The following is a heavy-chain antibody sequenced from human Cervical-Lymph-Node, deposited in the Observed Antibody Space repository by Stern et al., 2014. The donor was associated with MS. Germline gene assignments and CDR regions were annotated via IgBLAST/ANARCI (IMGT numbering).Heavy chain of an antibody. V-gene: IGHV5-51*01. J-gene: IGHJ1*01. Sequence: VQLVQSGTEVRKPGESLRISCKGFGYDFVNYWIAWVRQGPGKGLEWMGIIYPGDSDTRYSPSFRGHVTMSVDKSINPAYLQWTSLTVPDTAKYYCARHSDFWNGYSATWGQGTLVTVSS. CDR3: ARHSDFWNGYSAT. D-gene: IGHD3/OR15-3a*01. CDR2: IYPGDSDT. CDR1: GYDFVNYW.